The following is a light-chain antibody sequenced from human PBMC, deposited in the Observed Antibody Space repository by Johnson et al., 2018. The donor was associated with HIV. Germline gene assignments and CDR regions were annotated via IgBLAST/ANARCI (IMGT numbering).Light chain of an antibody. CDR1: SSNIGNNY. J-gene: IGLJ1*01. CDR3: GTWYSSLSAGQGV. V-gene: IGLV1-51*02. Sequence: QSVLTQPPSVSAAPGQKVTISCSGSSSNIGNNYVSWYQQLPGTAPKLLIYENNKRPSGIPDRFSGSKSGTSATLGITGLQTGDEADYYCGTWYSSLSAGQGVFGTGTMVTVL. CDR2: ENN.